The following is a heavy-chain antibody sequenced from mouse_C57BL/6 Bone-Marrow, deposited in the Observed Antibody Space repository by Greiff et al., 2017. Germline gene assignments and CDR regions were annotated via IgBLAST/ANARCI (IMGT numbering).Heavy chain of an antibody. CDR2: IDPEDGET. V-gene: IGHV14-2*01. Sequence: VQLQQPGAELVKPGASVKLSCTASGFNIKDYYMHWVKQRTEQGLEWIGRIDPEDGETKYASKFQGKATITADTSSNTAYLQLSSLTSGDTAVYYCAHLSWFAYWGQGTLVTVSA. J-gene: IGHJ3*01. CDR3: AHLSWFAY. CDR1: GFNIKDYY. D-gene: IGHD2-3*01.